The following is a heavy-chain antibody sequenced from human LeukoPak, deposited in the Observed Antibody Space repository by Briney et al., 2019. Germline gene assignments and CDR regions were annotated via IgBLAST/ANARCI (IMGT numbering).Heavy chain of an antibody. D-gene: IGHD3-10*01. V-gene: IGHV3-21*04. J-gene: IGHJ4*02. CDR2: ISSSSSYI. CDR3: AKRSGGVRGWSFDY. Sequence: PGGSLRLSCAASGFTFSSYSMNWVRQAPGKGLEWVSSISSSSSYIYYADSVKGRFTISRDNSKNTLYLQMNSLRAEDTAVYYCAKRSGGVRGWSFDYWGQGTLVTVSS. CDR1: GFTFSSYS.